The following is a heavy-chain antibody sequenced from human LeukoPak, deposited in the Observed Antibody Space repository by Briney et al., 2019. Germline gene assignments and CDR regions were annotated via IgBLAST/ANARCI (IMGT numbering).Heavy chain of an antibody. CDR2: INGGGVNT. Sequence: GGSLRLSCAASGFTVSSNYMSWVRQAPGKGLEWVSTINGGGVNTHYADSVGGRFTISRDNSKNTLFLQMNSLRDEDTAVYYCAKDLYSNYGPADYWGQGNLVTVSS. J-gene: IGHJ4*02. CDR3: AKDLYSNYGPADY. D-gene: IGHD4-11*01. V-gene: IGHV3-23*01. CDR1: GFTVSSNY.